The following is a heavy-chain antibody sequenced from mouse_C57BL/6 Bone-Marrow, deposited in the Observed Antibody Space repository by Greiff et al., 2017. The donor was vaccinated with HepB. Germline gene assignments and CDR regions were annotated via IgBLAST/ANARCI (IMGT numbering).Heavy chain of an antibody. Sequence: QVQLQQSGPELVKPGASVKISCKASGYTFTDYYINWVKQRPGQGLEWIGWIFPGSGSTYYNEKFKGKATLTVDKSSSTAYMLLSSLTSEDSAVYFCARKGIYYGSSYAMDYWGQGTSVTVSS. J-gene: IGHJ4*01. CDR2: IFPGSGST. CDR1: GYTFTDYY. D-gene: IGHD1-1*01. V-gene: IGHV1-75*01. CDR3: ARKGIYYGSSYAMDY.